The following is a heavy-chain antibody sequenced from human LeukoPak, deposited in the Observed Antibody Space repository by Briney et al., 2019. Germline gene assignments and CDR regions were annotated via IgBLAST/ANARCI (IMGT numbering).Heavy chain of an antibody. Sequence: ASVKVSCKASGYTFTSYGISWVRQAPGQGLEWMGWISAYNGNTNYAQKLQGRVTMTTDTSTSTAYMELSSLRSEDTAVYYCATSGTESEGYYYYYYMDVWGKGTTVTVSS. D-gene: IGHD1-26*01. J-gene: IGHJ6*03. V-gene: IGHV1-18*01. CDR3: ATSGTESEGYYYYYYMDV. CDR1: GYTFTSYG. CDR2: ISAYNGNT.